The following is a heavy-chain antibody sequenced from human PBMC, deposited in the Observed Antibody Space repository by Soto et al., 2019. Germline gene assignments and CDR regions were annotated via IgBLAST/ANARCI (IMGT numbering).Heavy chain of an antibody. CDR3: AGRSAWYCFDY. Sequence: DVQLLESGGGFVQPGGSLRLSCAASGFTFSSYAMSWVRQAPGKGLEWVSSITASGDYTSYANSVKGRFTIFRDNSKNTLYLQMNSLKDEDTAVYYCAGRSAWYCFDYWGHGTLVTVSS. J-gene: IGHJ4*01. CDR2: ITASGDYT. V-gene: IGHV3-23*01. D-gene: IGHD6-19*01. CDR1: GFTFSSYA.